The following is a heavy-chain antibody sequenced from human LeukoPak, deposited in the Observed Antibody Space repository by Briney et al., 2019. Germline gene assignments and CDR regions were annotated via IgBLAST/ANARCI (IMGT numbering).Heavy chain of an antibody. Sequence: SETLSLTCTVSGGSISSSSYYWGWIRQPPGKGLEWIGSIYYSGSTYYNPSLKSRVTISVDTSKNQFSLKLSSVTAADTAVYYCARPKSRLSWFDPWGQGTLVTVSS. V-gene: IGHV4-39*07. CDR3: ARPKSRLSWFDP. CDR2: IYYSGST. J-gene: IGHJ5*02. CDR1: GGSISSSSYY.